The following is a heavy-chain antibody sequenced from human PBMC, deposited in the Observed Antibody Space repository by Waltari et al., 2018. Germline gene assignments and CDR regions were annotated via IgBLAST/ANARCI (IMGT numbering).Heavy chain of an antibody. D-gene: IGHD3-22*01. J-gene: IGHJ4*02. CDR3: AKDMGYYYESIGYYFDY. CDR1: GFTFADYA. Sequence: FQLCYSCGCFVHPFISLMLSCASSGFTFADYALPWVLPAPVQGMEGVSGISWNSGSRGYEDSVNGRFTISRDNAKNSLYLKMNSMRAEDTALYYCAKDMGYYYESIGYYFDYWGKGTLGTVSS. CDR2: ISWNSGSR. V-gene: IGHV3-9*01.